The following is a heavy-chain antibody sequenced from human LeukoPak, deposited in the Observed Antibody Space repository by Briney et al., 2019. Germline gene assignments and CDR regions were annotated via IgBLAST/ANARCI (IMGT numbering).Heavy chain of an antibody. CDR1: GGSISSSSYY. Sequence: SETLSLTCTVSGGSISSSSYYWGWIRQPPGKGLEWIGSIYYSGSTYYNPSLKSRVTISVDTSKNQFSLKLSSVTAADTAVYYCAREEVRGVPIPQYYFDYWGQGTLVTVSS. D-gene: IGHD3-10*01. CDR2: IYYSGST. CDR3: AREEVRGVPIPQYYFDY. J-gene: IGHJ4*02. V-gene: IGHV4-39*07.